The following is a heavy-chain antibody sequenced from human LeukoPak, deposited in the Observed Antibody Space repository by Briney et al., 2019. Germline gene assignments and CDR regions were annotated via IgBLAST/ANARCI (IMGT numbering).Heavy chain of an antibody. CDR1: GYSISSGYY. D-gene: IGHD2-2*01. CDR3: ARGFCSSTACYGNYFDP. Sequence: PSETLSLTCTVSGYSISSGYYWGWIRQAPGKGLEWVANIKQDGSEKYYVDSVKGRFTISRDNAKNSLSPQMNSLRAEDTAIYYCARGFCSSTACYGNYFDPWGQGTLVIVSS. V-gene: IGHV3-7*01. J-gene: IGHJ5*02. CDR2: IKQDGSEK.